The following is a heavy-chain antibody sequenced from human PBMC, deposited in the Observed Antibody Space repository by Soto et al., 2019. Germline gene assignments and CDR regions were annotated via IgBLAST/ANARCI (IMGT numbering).Heavy chain of an antibody. Sequence: QVQLQQSGPGLVKPSQTLSLTCAISGDSVSTNSATWDWIRQSPSGDLEWLGRTYYMSKWEIDYALTVRGRITINPDTSNNQLSLQLNSVTPDDTAVYYCARLIGNSWLDSWCQGILVTVSS. D-gene: IGHD3-16*01. CDR1: GDSVSTNSAT. CDR2: TYYMSKWEI. V-gene: IGHV6-1*01. J-gene: IGHJ5*01. CDR3: ARLIGNSWLDS.